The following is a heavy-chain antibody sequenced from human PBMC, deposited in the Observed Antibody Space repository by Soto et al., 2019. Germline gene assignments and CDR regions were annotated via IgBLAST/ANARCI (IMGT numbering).Heavy chain of an antibody. D-gene: IGHD5-18*01. CDR2: MYYSGST. CDR1: NYSIRSGYY. Sequence: SETLSLTCAVSNYSIRSGYYWGWIRQPPGKGLEWIGSMYYSGSTYYNPSLKSRLTISVDTSKNQFSLNLSSVTAADTAVYYCARDRLMATAGTARHYFGLDVWGQGTTVTVSS. V-gene: IGHV4-38-2*02. J-gene: IGHJ6*02. CDR3: ARDRLMATAGTARHYFGLDV.